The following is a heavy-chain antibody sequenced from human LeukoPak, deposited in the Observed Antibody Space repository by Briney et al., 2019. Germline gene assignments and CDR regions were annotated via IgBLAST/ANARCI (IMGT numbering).Heavy chain of an antibody. Sequence: PSETLSLTCTVSGGPISSHYWSWIRQPPGKGLEWIGYIYYSGSTNYNPSLKSRVTISVDTSKNQFSLRLSSVTAADTAVYYCAALPSYYDFWSGYSSVWFDPWGQGTLVTVSS. D-gene: IGHD3-3*01. CDR3: AALPSYYDFWSGYSSVWFDP. CDR1: GGPISSHY. V-gene: IGHV4-59*11. CDR2: IYYSGST. J-gene: IGHJ5*02.